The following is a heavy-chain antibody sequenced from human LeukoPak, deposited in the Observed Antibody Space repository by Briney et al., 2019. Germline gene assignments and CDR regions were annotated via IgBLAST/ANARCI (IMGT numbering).Heavy chain of an antibody. CDR3: ASDDVEMSTFDY. V-gene: IGHV3-30*04. D-gene: IGHD5-24*01. CDR2: ISYDGSNK. Sequence: GGSLRLSCASSGFTFSSYAMSWVRQAPGKGLEWVAVISYDGSNKYYADSVKGRFTISRDNSKNTLYLQMNSLRAEDTAVYYCASDDVEMSTFDYWAREPWSPSPQ. J-gene: IGHJ4*02. CDR1: GFTFSSYA.